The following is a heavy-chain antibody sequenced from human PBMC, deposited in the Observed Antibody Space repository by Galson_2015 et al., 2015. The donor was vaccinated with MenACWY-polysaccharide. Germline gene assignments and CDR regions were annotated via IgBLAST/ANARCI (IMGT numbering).Heavy chain of an antibody. J-gene: IGHJ5*02. CDR3: ARAGGKYCSGGNCIFNWFDP. D-gene: IGHD2-15*01. V-gene: IGHV3-74*01. CDR1: GFTLSTYW. Sequence: SLRLSCAASGFTLSTYWMHWVRQGPGKGLVWVSRINGDGSATSYADSVKGRCTISRDNTKNTLSLEMNSLRAEDTAVYYCARAGGKYCSGGNCIFNWFDPWGQGTLVTVSS. CDR2: INGDGSAT.